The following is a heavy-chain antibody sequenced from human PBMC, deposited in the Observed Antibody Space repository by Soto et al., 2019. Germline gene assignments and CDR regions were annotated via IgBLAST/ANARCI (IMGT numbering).Heavy chain of an antibody. V-gene: IGHV1-69*01. Sequence: QVQLVQSGAEVKKPGSSVKVSCKASGGTFSSYAISWVRQAPGQGLEGMGGIIPIFGTANYAQKFQGRVTITAAESTSTAYMELCSLRSEDTAVYYCAREGDYGYSHWYFDLWGRGTLVTVSS. CDR1: GGTFSSYA. J-gene: IGHJ2*01. CDR3: AREGDYGYSHWYFDL. D-gene: IGHD4-17*01. CDR2: IIPIFGTA.